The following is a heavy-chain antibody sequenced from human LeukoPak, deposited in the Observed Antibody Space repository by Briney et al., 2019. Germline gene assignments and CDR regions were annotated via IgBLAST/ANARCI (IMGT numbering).Heavy chain of an antibody. Sequence: SETLSLTCAVYGGSFSGYYWSWIRQPPGKGLEWIGEINHSGSTNYNPSLKSRVTISVDTSKNQFSLKLSSVTAADTAVYYCATGVFWSGSCMDVWGKGTTVTVSS. J-gene: IGHJ6*03. CDR2: INHSGST. CDR1: GGSFSGYY. V-gene: IGHV4-34*01. D-gene: IGHD3-3*01. CDR3: ATGVFWSGSCMDV.